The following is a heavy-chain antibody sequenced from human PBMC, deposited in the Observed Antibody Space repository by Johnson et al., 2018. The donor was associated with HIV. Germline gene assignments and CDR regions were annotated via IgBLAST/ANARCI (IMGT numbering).Heavy chain of an antibody. CDR3: ARESGGQYDALDI. J-gene: IGHJ3*02. V-gene: IGHV3-74*01. CDR2: INSDGSST. D-gene: IGHD3-16*01. CDR1: GFTFSSYW. Sequence: VQLVESGGGLVQPGGSLRLSCAASGFTFSSYWMHWVRQAPGKGPVWVSRINSDGSSTSYADSVKGRFTISRDNAKNTLYLQMNSLRAEDTAVYYCARESGGQYDALDIWGQGTMVTVSS.